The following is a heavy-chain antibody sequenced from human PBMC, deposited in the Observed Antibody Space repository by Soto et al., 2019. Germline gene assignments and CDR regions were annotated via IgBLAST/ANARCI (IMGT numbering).Heavy chain of an antibody. Sequence: ASVKVSCKASGYTFTSYYMHWVRQAPGQGLEWMGIINPSGGSTSYAQKFQGRVTMTRDTSTSTVYMELSSLRSEDTAVYYCARSSVQLERLYYYYYGMDAWGQGTTVTVSS. D-gene: IGHD1-1*01. V-gene: IGHV1-46*01. CDR2: INPSGGST. CDR1: GYTFTSYY. J-gene: IGHJ6*02. CDR3: ARSSVQLERLYYYYYGMDA.